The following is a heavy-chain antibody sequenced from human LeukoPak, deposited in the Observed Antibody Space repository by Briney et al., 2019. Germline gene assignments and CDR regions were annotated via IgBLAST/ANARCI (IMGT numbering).Heavy chain of an antibody. CDR1: GGSISSYY. Sequence: PSETLSLTCTVSGGSISSYYWSWIRQPAGKGLEWIGRIYYSGSTNYNPSLKSRVTISVDTSKNQFSLKLSSVTAADTAVYYCARGATIFGVVMGDAFDIWGQGTMVTVSS. CDR2: IYYSGST. J-gene: IGHJ3*02. D-gene: IGHD3-3*01. CDR3: ARGATIFGVVMGDAFDI. V-gene: IGHV4-4*07.